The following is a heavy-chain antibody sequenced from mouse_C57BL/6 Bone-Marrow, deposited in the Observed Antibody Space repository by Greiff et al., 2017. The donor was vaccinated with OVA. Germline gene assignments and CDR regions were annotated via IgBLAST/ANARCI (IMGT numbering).Heavy chain of an antibody. V-gene: IGHV14-4*01. CDR3: TSYGSFDY. CDR2: IDPENGDT. D-gene: IGHD2-1*01. CDR1: GFNIKDDY. Sequence: EVQLQESGAELVRPGASVKLSCTASGFNIKDDYMHWVKQRPEQGLEWIGWIDPENGDTEYAPKFQGKATITADTSSNTAYLQLSSLTSEDTAVYYCTSYGSFDYWGQGTTLTVSS. J-gene: IGHJ2*01.